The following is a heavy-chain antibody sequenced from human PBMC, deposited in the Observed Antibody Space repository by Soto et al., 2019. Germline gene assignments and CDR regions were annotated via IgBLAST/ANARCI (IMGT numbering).Heavy chain of an antibody. CDR2: IYSGGST. CDR1: GFTVSSNY. J-gene: IGHJ3*01. D-gene: IGHD3-22*01. CDR3: ARDQLYYNDISGRPLNAFDV. V-gene: IGHV3-66*01. Sequence: PRGSLRLSCAASGFTVSSNYMSWVRQAPGKGLEWVSVIYSGGSTYYADSVKGRFTISRDNAKNSLYLQMNSLRAEDTAVYYCARDQLYYNDISGRPLNAFDVWGQGTMVTVSS.